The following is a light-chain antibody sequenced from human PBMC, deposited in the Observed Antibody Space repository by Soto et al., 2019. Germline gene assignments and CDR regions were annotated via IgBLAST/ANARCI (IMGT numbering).Light chain of an antibody. CDR3: SSYTSSSTRV. V-gene: IGLV2-14*01. Sequence: QSVLTQPASVSGSPGQSITISCTGTNSDVGGYNYVSWYQQHPGKAPKLMIYDVSNRPSGLSNRFSGSKSGNTASLTISGLQAEDEADYYCSSYTSSSTRVFGTGTKVTV. CDR1: NSDVGGYNY. J-gene: IGLJ1*01. CDR2: DVS.